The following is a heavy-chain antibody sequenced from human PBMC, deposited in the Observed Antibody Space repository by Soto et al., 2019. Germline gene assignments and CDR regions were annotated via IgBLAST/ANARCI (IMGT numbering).Heavy chain of an antibody. D-gene: IGHD6-19*01. V-gene: IGHV3-21*02. CDR1: GFKFNTYT. CDR2: ISSVSSFI. J-gene: IGHJ4*02. Sequence: EVQLVESGGGLVKPGGSLRLSCSASGFKFNTYTMDWVRQAPGRGLEWFSSISSVSSFIFYADSVKGRFTISRDNAKTSLYMQMDSLRVEDTAVYYCARDSCWLDYWGQGVMVTVSS. CDR3: ARDSCWLDY.